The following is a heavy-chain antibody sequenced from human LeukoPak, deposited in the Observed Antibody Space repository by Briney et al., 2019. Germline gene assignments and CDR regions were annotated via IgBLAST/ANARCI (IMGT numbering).Heavy chain of an antibody. CDR1: GFTFSSYA. D-gene: IGHD2-21*01. J-gene: IGHJ4*02. CDR2: ISYDGSNK. Sequence: GGSLRLSCAASGFTFSSYAMHWVRQAPGKGLEWVAVISYDGSNKYYADSVKGRFTISRDNSKNTLYLQMNSLGAEDTAVYYCARNHIVVVIAYEFDYWGQGTLVTVSS. CDR3: ARNHIVVVIAYEFDY. V-gene: IGHV3-30-3*01.